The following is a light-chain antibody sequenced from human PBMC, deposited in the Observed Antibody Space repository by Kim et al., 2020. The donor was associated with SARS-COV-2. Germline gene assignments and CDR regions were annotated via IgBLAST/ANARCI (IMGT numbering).Light chain of an antibody. V-gene: IGKV3-15*01. CDR3: QQYNRWPLT. Sequence: EIVMTQSAATLSVSPGERATLSCRASRSITSDLAWYQHKPGQAPRLLMYDTSTRATGIPARFSGSGSGTEFTLTISSLQSEDFAVYYCQQYNRWPLTFXGGTKVDIK. J-gene: IGKJ4*01. CDR1: RSITSD. CDR2: DTS.